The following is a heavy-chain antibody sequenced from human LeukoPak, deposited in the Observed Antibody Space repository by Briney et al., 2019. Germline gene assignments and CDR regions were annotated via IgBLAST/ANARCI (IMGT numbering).Heavy chain of an antibody. CDR2: ISNSGGGT. Sequence: GGSLRLSCSASGLTFSSYAMHWVRQAPGKGLEYVSAISNSGGGTSYADSVKGRFTISRDNAKNTLYLEMNSLRAEDTAVYYCSRGGFSHGFDIWGPGTLVAVSS. V-gene: IGHV3-64*04. D-gene: IGHD2/OR15-2a*01. J-gene: IGHJ3*02. CDR3: SRGGFSHGFDI. CDR1: GLTFSSYA.